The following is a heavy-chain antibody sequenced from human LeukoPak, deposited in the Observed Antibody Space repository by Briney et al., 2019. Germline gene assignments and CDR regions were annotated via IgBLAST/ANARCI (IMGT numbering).Heavy chain of an antibody. D-gene: IGHD3-10*01. CDR3: ARAPVIFGSGTQDAFDI. Sequence: PGGSLRLSCAASGFTFDDYAMHWVRQAPGKGLEWVASISTSSIYKYYGDPVKGRFTISRDNSRNSAYLQMDSLSPEDTAVYYCARAPVIFGSGTQDAFDIWGQGTMVTVSS. J-gene: IGHJ3*02. CDR1: GFTFDDYA. CDR2: ISTSSIYK. V-gene: IGHV3-21*01.